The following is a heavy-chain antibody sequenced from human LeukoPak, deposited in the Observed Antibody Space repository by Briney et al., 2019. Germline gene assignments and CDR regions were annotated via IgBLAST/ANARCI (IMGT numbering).Heavy chain of an antibody. D-gene: IGHD6-13*01. CDR3: ARGRQQLVGY. J-gene: IGHJ4*02. Sequence: GGSLRLSCAASGFTFSSYSMNWVRQAPGKGLEWVSSISSSSSYIYYADSVKGRFTISRDNAKNSLYQQMNCLRAEDTAVYYCARGRQQLVGYWGQGTLVTVSS. CDR1: GFTFSSYS. V-gene: IGHV3-21*01. CDR2: ISSSSSYI.